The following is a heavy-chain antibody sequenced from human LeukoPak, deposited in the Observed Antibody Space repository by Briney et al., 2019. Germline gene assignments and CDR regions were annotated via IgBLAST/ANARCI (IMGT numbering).Heavy chain of an antibody. CDR1: GYTFISVD. D-gene: IGHD2-15*01. J-gene: IGHJ4*02. V-gene: IGHV1-8*01. Sequence: ASVKVSCKPSGYTFISVDIYWVRPATGQGLGWMWWVYPNSGNTGYAQRIQGRVSMTRATSISTTYMELSSLRSDDTSVYYCARGPPYCTSGSCHNYGGEGTLLTLPS. CDR3: ARGPPYCTSGSCHNY. CDR2: VYPNSGNT.